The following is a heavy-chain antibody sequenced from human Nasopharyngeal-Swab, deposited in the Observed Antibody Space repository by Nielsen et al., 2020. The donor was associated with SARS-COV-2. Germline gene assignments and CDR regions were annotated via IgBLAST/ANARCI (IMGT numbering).Heavy chain of an antibody. CDR2: IKPDGSEK. J-gene: IGHJ4*02. V-gene: IGHV3-7*03. Sequence: GGSLRLSCVVSGFTFSDHWMNWVRQAPGKGLEWVANIKPDGSEKYYVDSVKGRFTISRDNARNSLFLQMDSLRVEDTAIYYCAKEMGLVGGIANSLFDYWGQGTLVTVSS. CDR3: AKEMGLVGGIANSLFDY. D-gene: IGHD3/OR15-3a*01. CDR1: GFTFSDHW.